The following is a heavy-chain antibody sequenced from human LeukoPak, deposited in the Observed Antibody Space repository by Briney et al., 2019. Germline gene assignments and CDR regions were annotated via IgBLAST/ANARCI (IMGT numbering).Heavy chain of an antibody. J-gene: IGHJ3*02. CDR2: ISFDGSIE. V-gene: IGHV3-30*18. CDR3: AKERASMGADAFDI. Sequence: GGSLRLSCAASGFIFTNYGMHWVRQAPGKGLEWVAIISFDGSIEYYVDSVKGRFTISRDKSKNTLYLHMNSLRPEDTAVYYCAKERASMGADAFDIWGQGTMVTVSS. CDR1: GFIFTNYG. D-gene: IGHD1-26*01.